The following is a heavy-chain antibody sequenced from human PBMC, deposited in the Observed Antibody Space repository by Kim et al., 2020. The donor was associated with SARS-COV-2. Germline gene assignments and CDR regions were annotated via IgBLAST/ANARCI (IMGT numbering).Heavy chain of an antibody. V-gene: IGHV3-30-3*01. J-gene: IGHJ3*01. Sequence: GGSLRLSCAASGFTFSSYAMHWVRQAPGKGLEWVAVISYDGSNKYYADSVKGRFTISSDNSKNTLYLQMNSLRAEDTAVYYCARDVGCSSTGCYALGAF. CDR2: ISYDGSNK. CDR1: GFTFSSYA. D-gene: IGHD2-2*01. CDR3: ARDVGCSSTGCYALGAF.